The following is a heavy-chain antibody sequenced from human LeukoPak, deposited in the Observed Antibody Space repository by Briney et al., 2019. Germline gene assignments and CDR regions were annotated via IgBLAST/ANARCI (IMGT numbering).Heavy chain of an antibody. V-gene: IGHV3-48*04. CDR2: ISTSSTTI. D-gene: IGHD2-15*01. Sequence: PGGSLRLSCAASGFTFSTYTMNWVRQAPGKGLEWVSYISTSSTTIYYADSVKGRFTISRDNAKNSLYLHMNSLRAEDTAVYYCARCGGSCFDRFDPWGQGTLVTVSS. J-gene: IGHJ5*02. CDR1: GFTFSTYT. CDR3: ARCGGSCFDRFDP.